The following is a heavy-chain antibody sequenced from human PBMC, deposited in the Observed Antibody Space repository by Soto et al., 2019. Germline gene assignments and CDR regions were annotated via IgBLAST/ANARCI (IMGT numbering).Heavy chain of an antibody. Sequence: QVQLVQSGAEVKKPGASVKVSCKASGYTFTGYYMHWVRQAPGQGLEWMGWINPNSGGTNYAQKFQGGVTMTRDTSISTAYMELSRLRSDDTAVYYCARDQVLPGYYYYYGMDVWGQGTTVPVSS. J-gene: IGHJ6*02. V-gene: IGHV1-2*02. CDR3: ARDQVLPGYYYYYGMDV. CDR1: GYTFTGYY. CDR2: INPNSGGT.